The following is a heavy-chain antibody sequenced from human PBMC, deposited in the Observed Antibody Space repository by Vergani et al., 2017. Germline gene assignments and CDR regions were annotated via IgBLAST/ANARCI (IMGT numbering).Heavy chain of an antibody. CDR2: IKQDGSEK. CDR1: GFTFSSYW. V-gene: IGHV3-7*03. J-gene: IGHJ6*02. D-gene: IGHD3-3*01. Sequence: EVQLVESGGGLVQPGGSLRLSCAASGFTFSSYWMSWVRQAPGKGLEWVANIKQDGSEKYYVDSVKGRFTISRDNAKNSLYLQMNSLRAEDTAVYYCANLPGGYDFWSGYYWSGMDVWGQGTTVTVSS. CDR3: ANLPGGYDFWSGYYWSGMDV.